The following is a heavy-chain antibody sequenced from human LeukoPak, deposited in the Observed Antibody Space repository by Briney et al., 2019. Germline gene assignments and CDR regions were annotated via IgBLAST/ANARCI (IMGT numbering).Heavy chain of an antibody. CDR2: MNPNNGNT. CDR1: GYTFTNHD. CDR3: ARKLEGFCSGGSCTDY. J-gene: IGHJ4*02. Sequence: ASVKVSCKTSGYTFTNHDINWVRQAPGQGLEWMGWMNPNNGNTGYAQNFQGRVTFTRNPSISTAYMELISLKPEDTAVYYCARKLEGFCSGGSCTDYWGQGTLVTVSS. V-gene: IGHV1-8*03. D-gene: IGHD2-15*01.